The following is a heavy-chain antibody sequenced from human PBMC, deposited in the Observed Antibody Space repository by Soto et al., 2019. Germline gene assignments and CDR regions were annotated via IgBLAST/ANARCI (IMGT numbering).Heavy chain of an antibody. CDR2: ISYDGSNK. J-gene: IGHJ6*02. CDR1: GFTFSSYA. CDR3: ARDWGWLQLGGFYYYYYGMDV. Sequence: GGSLRLSCAASGFTFSSYAMHWVRQAPGKGLEWVAVISYDGSNKYYADSVKGRFTISRDNSKNTLYLQMNSLRAEDTAVYYCARDWGWLQLGGFYYYYYGMDVRGQGTTVTVSS. D-gene: IGHD5-12*01. V-gene: IGHV3-30-3*01.